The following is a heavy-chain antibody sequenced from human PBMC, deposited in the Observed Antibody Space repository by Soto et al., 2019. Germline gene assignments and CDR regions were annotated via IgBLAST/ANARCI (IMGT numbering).Heavy chain of an antibody. D-gene: IGHD2-2*01. V-gene: IGHV4-30-4*01. CDR1: GGSISSGDYY. J-gene: IGHJ4*02. Sequence: PSETLSLTCTVSGGSISSGDYYWSWIGQPPGQGLEWIGYIYYTGSTYYNPSLKSRLTISVDTSKNQFSLKLTSVTAADTAVYFCARYQKGPFDYWGQGTLVTRLL. CDR2: IYYTGST. CDR3: ARYQKGPFDY.